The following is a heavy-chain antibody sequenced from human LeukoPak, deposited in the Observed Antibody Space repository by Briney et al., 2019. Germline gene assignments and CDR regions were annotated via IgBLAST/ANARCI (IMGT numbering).Heavy chain of an antibody. D-gene: IGHD2-2*03. CDR3: TRVMDIVVVPAACFDY. V-gene: IGHV3-49*04. CDR2: IRSKAYGGTT. J-gene: IGHJ4*02. Sequence: GGSLRLSCTASGFTFGDYAMSWVRQAPGKGLEWVGFIRSKAYGGTTEYAASVKGRFAISRDDSKSIACLQVNSLKTEDTAVYYCTRVMDIVVVPAACFDYWGQGTLVTVSS. CDR1: GFTFGDYA.